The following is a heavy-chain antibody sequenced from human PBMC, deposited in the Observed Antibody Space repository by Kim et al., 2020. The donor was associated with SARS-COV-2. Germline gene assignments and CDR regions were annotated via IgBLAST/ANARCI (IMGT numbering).Heavy chain of an antibody. CDR1: GFNFTKAW. D-gene: IGHD1-20*01. J-gene: IGHJ4*02. CDR2: IKSTTNGGAT. V-gene: IGHV3-15*01. CDR3: STDGGIDAYGIFEY. Sequence: GGSLRLSCAASGFNFTKAWMSWVRQVPGKGLEWVGRIKSTTNGGATAYAAPVKGRFTILRDDSKNMLYLQMNGLKTEDTAEYYCSTDGGIDAYGIFEYWGQGSQVTVSS.